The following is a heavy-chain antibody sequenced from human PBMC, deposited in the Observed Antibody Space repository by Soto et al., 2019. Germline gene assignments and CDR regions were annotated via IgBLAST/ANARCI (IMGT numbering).Heavy chain of an antibody. CDR2: ISRYGDIT. Sequence: EVQLVESGGDLIQPGGSLRLSCAASGFTFNIYAMTWVRQAPGKGLEWVSAISRYGDITYYADSVEGRFTISRDNSKNTLYLQRNSLRAEDTAVYYCATDRYLAHYSRGDLFDRWGQGPLVTVSS. D-gene: IGHD2-15*01. CDR1: GFTFNIYA. J-gene: IGHJ5*02. V-gene: IGHV3-23*04. CDR3: ATDRYLAHYSRGDLFDR.